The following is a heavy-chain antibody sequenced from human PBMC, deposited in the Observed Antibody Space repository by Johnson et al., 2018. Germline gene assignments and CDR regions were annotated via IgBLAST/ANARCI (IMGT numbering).Heavy chain of an antibody. J-gene: IGHJ6*02. CDR3: ASYSIDKRAYYYYYGMDV. CDR2: IIPIFGTA. D-gene: IGHD4-11*01. Sequence: QVQLVQSGAEVKKPGSSVKVSCKASGGTFSSYAISWVRQAPGQGLEWMGGIIPIFGTANYAQKFQGRVTITADESTSPAYMELSSLRSEDTAVYYCASYSIDKRAYYYYYGMDVWGQGTTVTVSS. CDR1: GGTFSSYA. V-gene: IGHV1-69*01.